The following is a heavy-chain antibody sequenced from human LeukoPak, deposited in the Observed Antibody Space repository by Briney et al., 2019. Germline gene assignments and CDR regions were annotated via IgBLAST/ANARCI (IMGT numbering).Heavy chain of an antibody. CDR2: ISTYNGDT. CDR3: ARDLDWVFDF. Sequence: ASVKVSSTASGYTFNTYSFSWVRQAPGQGLEWMGWISTYNGDTKYAQDYQDRVTMTTDASTSTAYMELRSLRSDVTAVYYCARDLDWVFDFWGQGTLVTVSS. CDR1: GYTFNTYS. V-gene: IGHV1-18*01. J-gene: IGHJ4*02. D-gene: IGHD3-9*01.